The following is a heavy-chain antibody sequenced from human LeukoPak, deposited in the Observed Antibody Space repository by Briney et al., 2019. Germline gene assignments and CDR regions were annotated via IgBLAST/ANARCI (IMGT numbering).Heavy chain of an antibody. Sequence: PGGSLRLSCAASGFTFSSYSMSWVRQAPGKGLEWVSSISSSSSYIYYADSVKGRFTISRDNAKNSLYLQMNSLRAEDTAVYYCARDGSSGYYSYFDYWGQGTLVTVSS. CDR1: GFTFSSYS. CDR3: ARDGSSGYYSYFDY. J-gene: IGHJ4*02. CDR2: ISSSSSYI. D-gene: IGHD3-22*01. V-gene: IGHV3-21*01.